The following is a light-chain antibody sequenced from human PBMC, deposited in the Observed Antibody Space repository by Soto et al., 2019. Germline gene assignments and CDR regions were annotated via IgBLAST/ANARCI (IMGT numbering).Light chain of an antibody. J-gene: IGKJ1*01. Sequence: DIQMTQSPSTLSASVGARVTITCRASQSISSWLAWYQQKPGKAPNLLIYKASSLESGVPSRFIGSGSGTEFTLTISSLHPDDFATYDCQQYNSYWTFGQGTKVDI. CDR3: QQYNSYWT. V-gene: IGKV1-5*03. CDR2: KAS. CDR1: QSISSW.